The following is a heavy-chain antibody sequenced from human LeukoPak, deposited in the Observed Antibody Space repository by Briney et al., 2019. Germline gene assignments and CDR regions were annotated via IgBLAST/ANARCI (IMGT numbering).Heavy chain of an antibody. Sequence: SETLSLTCTVSGGSISSGGYYWSWIRQRPGKGLEWIGYIYYSGSTYYNPSLKSRVTISVDTSKNQFSLKLSSVTAADTAVYYCARVKTYYFDYWGQGTLVTVSS. CDR2: IYYSGST. J-gene: IGHJ4*02. V-gene: IGHV4-31*03. CDR3: ARVKTYYFDY. CDR1: GGSISSGGYY.